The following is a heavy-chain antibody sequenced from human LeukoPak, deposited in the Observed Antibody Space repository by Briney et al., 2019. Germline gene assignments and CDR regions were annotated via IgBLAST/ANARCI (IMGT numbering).Heavy chain of an antibody. CDR2: IIPIFGTA. CDR3: ARSRADYDILTGYPYYFDY. D-gene: IGHD3-9*01. J-gene: IGHJ4*02. Sequence: ASVKVSCKASGGTFSSYAISWVRRAPGQGLEWMGGIIPIFGTANYAQKFQGRVTITADKSTSTAYMELSSLRSEDTAVYYCARSRADYDILTGYPYYFDYWGQGTLVTVSS. CDR1: GGTFSSYA. V-gene: IGHV1-69*06.